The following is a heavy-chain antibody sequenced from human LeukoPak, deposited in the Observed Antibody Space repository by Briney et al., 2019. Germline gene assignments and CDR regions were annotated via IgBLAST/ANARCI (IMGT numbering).Heavy chain of an antibody. J-gene: IGHJ4*02. CDR1: GFIFNSYA. Sequence: PGGSLRLSCAASGFIFNSYAMSWVRQAPGKGLEWVSAISGSDGGTNYADSVKGRFTISRDNSKNTLYLQMSSVRAEDRAVYYCAKGSRGYFDWLLYFDYWGQGTLVTVSS. D-gene: IGHD3-9*01. CDR3: AKGSRGYFDWLLYFDY. CDR2: ISGSDGGT. V-gene: IGHV3-23*01.